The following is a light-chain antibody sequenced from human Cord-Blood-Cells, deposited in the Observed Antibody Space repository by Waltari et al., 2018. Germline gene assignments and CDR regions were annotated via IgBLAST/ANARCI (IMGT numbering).Light chain of an antibody. V-gene: IGKV3-20*01. CDR2: GAS. Sequence: EMVLTQSPGTLSLSPVERATLSCRASQSVSSSYLAWYQQKTGQAPRLLIYGASSMATGIPERFSGSGSGTVFTLTISRLEPEDIAVYCCQQYGSSSTLGQGTKVEI. J-gene: IGKJ1*01. CDR1: QSVSSSY. CDR3: QQYGSSST.